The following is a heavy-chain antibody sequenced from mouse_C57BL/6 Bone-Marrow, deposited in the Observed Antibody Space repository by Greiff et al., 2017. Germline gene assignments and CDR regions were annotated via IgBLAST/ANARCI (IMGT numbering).Heavy chain of an antibody. D-gene: IGHD2-5*01. CDR2: IYPGNSDT. CDR1: GYTFTSYW. Sequence: VQLQQSGAVLVRPGASVKMSCKTSGYTFTSYWMHWVKQRPGQGLEWIGAIYPGNSDTSYNQKFKGKAKLTAVTTATTAYMELSSLTNEDSAVYYCSCRYSNIEAWFAYWGQGTLVTVSA. V-gene: IGHV1-5*01. J-gene: IGHJ3*01. CDR3: SCRYSNIEAWFAY.